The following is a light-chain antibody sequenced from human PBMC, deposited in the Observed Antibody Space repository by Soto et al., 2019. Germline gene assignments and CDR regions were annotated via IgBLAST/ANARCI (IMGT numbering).Light chain of an antibody. J-gene: IGKJ1*01. CDR3: QKSYSTPWK. CDR2: AAS. Sequence: DIQMTQSPSSLSASVGDIVTITCQASQDISNYLNWYQQKPGKAPKPLIYAASSLQSGVPSRFSGSGSGTDFTLTISSLQPEDFATYYCQKSYSTPWKFGQGTKVDIK. V-gene: IGKV1-39*01. CDR1: QDISNY.